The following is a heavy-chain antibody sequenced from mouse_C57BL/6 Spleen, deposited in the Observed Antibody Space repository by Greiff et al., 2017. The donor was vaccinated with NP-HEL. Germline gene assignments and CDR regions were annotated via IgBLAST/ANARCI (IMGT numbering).Heavy chain of an antibody. CDR1: GYTFTSYW. Sequence: QVQLQQSGAELVKPGASVKLSCKASGYTFTSYWMHWVKQRPGQGLEWIGMIHPNSGSTNYNEKFKSKATLTVDKSSSTAYMQLSSLTSEDSAVYYCARAHYGSSYWYFDVWGTGTTVTVSS. CDR2: IHPNSGST. D-gene: IGHD1-1*01. J-gene: IGHJ1*03. V-gene: IGHV1-64*01. CDR3: ARAHYGSSYWYFDV.